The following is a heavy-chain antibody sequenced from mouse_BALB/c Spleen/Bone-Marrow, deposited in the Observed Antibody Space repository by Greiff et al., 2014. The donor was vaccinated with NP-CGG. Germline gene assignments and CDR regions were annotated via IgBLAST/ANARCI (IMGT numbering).Heavy chain of an antibody. D-gene: IGHD2-10*02. V-gene: IGHV1-61*01. CDR3: VRKYGKGGDY. CDR2: IDPSDSEI. CDR1: GYTFTGYW. J-gene: IGHJ2*01. Sequence: QVQLKQSGAEVVRPGASVELSCKASGYTFTGYWMNWVKQRPGQGLEWIGMIDPSDSEIHYNPMFRDKATLTVDKPSSTAYMQLSSLTSDDSAVYYCVRKYGKGGDYWGQGTTLTVSS.